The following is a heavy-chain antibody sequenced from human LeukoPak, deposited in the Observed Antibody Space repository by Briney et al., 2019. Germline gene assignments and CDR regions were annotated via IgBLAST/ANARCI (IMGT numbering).Heavy chain of an antibody. CDR2: IRTKVNGETT. CDR1: GFTFGDFV. Sequence: GGSLRLSCTASGFTFGDFVMSWARQTPGKGLEWVGFIRTKVNGETTKYAASVQGRFTISRDDSKSIAYLQMNSLKTEDTAVYYCTTDYQLDYWGQGTLVTVSS. V-gene: IGHV3-49*04. J-gene: IGHJ4*02. CDR3: TTDYQLDY. D-gene: IGHD3-16*01.